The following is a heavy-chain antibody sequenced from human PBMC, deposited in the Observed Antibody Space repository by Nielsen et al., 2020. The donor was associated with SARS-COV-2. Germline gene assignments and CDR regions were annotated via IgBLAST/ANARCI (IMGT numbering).Heavy chain of an antibody. D-gene: IGHD2-2*01. CDR2: ISWNSGSI. Sequence: SLKISCAASGFTFDDYAMHWVRQAPGKGLEWVSGISWNSGSIGYADSVKGRFTISRDNAKNSLYLQMNSLRAEDTALYYCAKDAPEMSYQLDYWGQGTLVTVSS. CDR1: GFTFDDYA. V-gene: IGHV3-9*01. J-gene: IGHJ4*02. CDR3: AKDAPEMSYQLDY.